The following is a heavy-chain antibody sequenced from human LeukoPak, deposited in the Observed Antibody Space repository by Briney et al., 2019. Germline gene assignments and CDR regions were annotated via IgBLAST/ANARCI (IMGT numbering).Heavy chain of an antibody. CDR1: RGIFSSYP. D-gene: IGHD3-10*01. CDR2: INPNSGGT. J-gene: IGHJ4*02. V-gene: IGHV1-2*02. CDR3: AREVGSGSYYNGDRDFDY. Sequence: ASVKVTCKASRGIFSSYPITWVRQPPGQGLEWMGWINPNSGGTNYARKFQGKVTMTRDPSISTAYMAKSRLRPDDTGVYYCAREVGSGSYYNGDRDFDYWGQGTLVTVSS.